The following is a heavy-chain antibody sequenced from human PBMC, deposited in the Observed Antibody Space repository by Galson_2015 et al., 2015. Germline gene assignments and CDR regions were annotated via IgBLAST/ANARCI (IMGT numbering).Heavy chain of an antibody. CDR3: ARDVYDYVWGSSLY. J-gene: IGHJ4*02. Sequence: QSGAEVKKPGESLKVSCKASGYTFTSYGISWVRQAPGQGLEWMGWISAYNGNTNYAQKLQGRVTMTTDTSTSTAYMELRSLRSDDTAVYYCARDVYDYVWGSSLYWGQGTLVTVSS. CDR2: ISAYNGNT. CDR1: GYTFTSYG. D-gene: IGHD3-16*01. V-gene: IGHV1-18*01.